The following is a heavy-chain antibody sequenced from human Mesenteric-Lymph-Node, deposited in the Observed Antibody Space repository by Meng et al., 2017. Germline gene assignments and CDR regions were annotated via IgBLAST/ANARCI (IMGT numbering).Heavy chain of an antibody. V-gene: IGHV4-59*01. Sequence: SEILSLTCTVPGGSTSTYYWSWTRQSPGKGLEWIGYIYYTGVTNINPSLKSRVTMSVDTSKNQFSLKLNSVTAADTAVYYCARDHYLRGDFDDYWFDPWGQGTLVTVSS. CDR1: GGSTSTYY. D-gene: IGHD4-17*01. CDR2: IYYTGVT. J-gene: IGHJ5*02. CDR3: ARDHYLRGDFDDYWFDP.